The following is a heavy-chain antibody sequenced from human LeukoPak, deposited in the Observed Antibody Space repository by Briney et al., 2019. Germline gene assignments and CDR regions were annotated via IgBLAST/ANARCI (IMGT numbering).Heavy chain of an antibody. Sequence: SLRXXCAASGFTFSSYAMHWVRQAPGKGLEWVAVISYDGSNKYYADSVKGRFTISRDNSKNTLYLQMNSLRAEDTAVYYCARAGLLWFGESPYYFDYWGQGTLVTVSS. D-gene: IGHD3-10*01. CDR2: ISYDGSNK. CDR3: ARAGLLWFGESPYYFDY. V-gene: IGHV3-30*04. J-gene: IGHJ4*02. CDR1: GFTFSSYA.